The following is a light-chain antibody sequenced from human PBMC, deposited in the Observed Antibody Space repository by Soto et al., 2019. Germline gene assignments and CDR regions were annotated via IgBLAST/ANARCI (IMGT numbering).Light chain of an antibody. CDR2: AAS. CDR3: QQYNNWPQT. J-gene: IGKJ1*01. V-gene: IGKV3D-15*01. CDR1: ETVRSN. Sequence: RVMTQSPDTLSVSPGERATLSCRASETVRSNLAWYQQKPGQAPRLLIYAASTRATGIPARFIGNGSGTEFTLTISSLQSEDFAVYCCQQYNNWPQTFGQGTKVDIK.